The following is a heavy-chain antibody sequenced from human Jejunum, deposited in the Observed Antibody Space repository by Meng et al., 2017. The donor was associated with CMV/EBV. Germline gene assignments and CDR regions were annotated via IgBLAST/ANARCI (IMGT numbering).Heavy chain of an antibody. Sequence: SCKATGYAFPTYAKQWVRQAPGQELEWMRWINVGNDNTKYSQRFQGRVTFTRDTSASTAYMELSSLRSEDAAVYYCAIDPSGYYYKFWGQGTLVTVSS. CDR2: INVGNDNT. D-gene: IGHD3-22*01. J-gene: IGHJ4*02. CDR1: GYAFPTYA. CDR3: AIDPSGYYYKF. V-gene: IGHV1-3*01.